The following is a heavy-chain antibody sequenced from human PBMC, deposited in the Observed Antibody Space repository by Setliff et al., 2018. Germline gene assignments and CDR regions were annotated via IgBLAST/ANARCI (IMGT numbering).Heavy chain of an antibody. Sequence: PSETLSLTCTVSGGSIKDEDHYWSWIRQPPGKGLEWIGEINHSGSTNYNPSLKSRVTISVDTSKNQFSLKLSSVTAADTAVYYCARGKIRITMIVVPTGGAFDIWGQGTMVTVSS. D-gene: IGHD3-22*01. CDR2: INHSGST. CDR1: GGSIKDEDHY. CDR3: ARGKIRITMIVVPTGGAFDI. J-gene: IGHJ3*02. V-gene: IGHV4-34*01.